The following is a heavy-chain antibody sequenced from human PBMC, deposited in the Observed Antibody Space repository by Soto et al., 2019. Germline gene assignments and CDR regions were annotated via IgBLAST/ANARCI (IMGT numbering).Heavy chain of an antibody. CDR3: ARPFDSGSYAYYYYYGMDI. J-gene: IGHJ6*02. V-gene: IGHV3-30-3*01. D-gene: IGHD1-26*01. CDR1: GFTFSSYA. Sequence: GGSLRLSCAASGFTFSSYAMHWVRQAPGKGLEWVAFISYDGSNKYYADSVKGRFTISRDNSKNTLYLQMNSLRAEDTAVYYCARPFDSGSYAYYYYYGMDIWGQGTTVTVSS. CDR2: ISYDGSNK.